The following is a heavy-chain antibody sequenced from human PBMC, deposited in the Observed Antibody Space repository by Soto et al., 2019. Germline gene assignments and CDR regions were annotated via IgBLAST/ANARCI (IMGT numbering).Heavy chain of an antibody. V-gene: IGHV4-30-2*01. CDR3: ARGLSYGSGSYPFDY. J-gene: IGHJ4*02. Sequence: SETLSLTCAVSGGSISSGGYSWSWIRQPPGKGLEWIGYIYHSGSTYYNPSLKSRVTISVDTSKNQFSLKLSSVTAADTAVYYCARGLSYGSGSYPFDYWGQGTLATVSS. CDR2: IYHSGST. CDR1: GGSISSGGYS. D-gene: IGHD3-10*01.